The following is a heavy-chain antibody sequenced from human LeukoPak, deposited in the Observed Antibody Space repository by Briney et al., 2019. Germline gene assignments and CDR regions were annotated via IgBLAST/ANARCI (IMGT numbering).Heavy chain of an antibody. CDR2: IYYSGST. Sequence: SETLSLTCTVSGGSISSYYWSWIRQPPGKGLEWIGYIYYSGSTSYNPSLKSRVTISVDTSKNQFSLKLSSVTAADTAVYYCARQRSVGATHWFDPWGQGTLVTVSS. V-gene: IGHV4-59*08. D-gene: IGHD1-26*01. CDR1: GGSISSYY. CDR3: ARQRSVGATHWFDP. J-gene: IGHJ5*02.